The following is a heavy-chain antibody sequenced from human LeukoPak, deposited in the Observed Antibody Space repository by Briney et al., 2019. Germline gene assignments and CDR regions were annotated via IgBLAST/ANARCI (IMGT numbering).Heavy chain of an antibody. D-gene: IGHD3-16*01. J-gene: IGHJ3*02. CDR1: RFTFRNYA. CDR2: ISGTADSK. CDR3: AKADATIGGAFDT. Sequence: PGGSLRLPCAASRFTFRNYAMSWVRQAPGRGLEWLSIISGTADSKYYADSVKGRFTISRDNPRSTLYLEMKSLRAEDTAVYYCAKADATIGGAFDTWGQGTMVIVSS. V-gene: IGHV3-23*01.